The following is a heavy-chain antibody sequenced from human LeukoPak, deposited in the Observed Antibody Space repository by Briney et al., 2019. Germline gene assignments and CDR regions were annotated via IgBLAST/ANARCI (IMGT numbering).Heavy chain of an antibody. D-gene: IGHD3-22*01. CDR1: GFIFSSYG. V-gene: IGHV3-30*18. CDR3: AKDFSGYYDY. CDR2: ISYDGSNK. Sequence: GRSLRLSCAASGFIFSSYGMHWVRQAPGKGLEWVAVISYDGSNKYYADSVKGRFTISRDNSKNTLYLQMNSLRAEDTAVYYCAKDFSGYYDYWGQGTLVTVSS. J-gene: IGHJ4*02.